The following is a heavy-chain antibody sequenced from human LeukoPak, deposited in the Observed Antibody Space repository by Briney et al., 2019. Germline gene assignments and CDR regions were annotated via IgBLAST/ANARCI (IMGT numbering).Heavy chain of an antibody. J-gene: IGHJ3*01. CDR2: INQHGRER. CDR1: GFTFSNYW. V-gene: IGHV3-7*01. CDR3: ARDLNILGYCSGHACHYAAVDL. Sequence: HPWGSLTPACAASGFTFSNYWMIWVRQAPGKGLEWVANINQHGRERYYVDSVKGRFTISRDNAKNSLYPQLNSLRADDSAVYSCARDLNILGYCSGHACHYAAVDLWGLGATVTFST. D-gene: IGHD2-15*01.